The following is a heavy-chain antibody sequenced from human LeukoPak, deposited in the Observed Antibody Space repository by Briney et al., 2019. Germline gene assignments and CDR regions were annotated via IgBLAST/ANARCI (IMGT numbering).Heavy chain of an antibody. CDR1: GYSFTSYW. Sequence: GESLKISCKGSGYSFTSYWIGWVRQMPGKGLEWMGIIYPGDSDTRYSPSFQGQVTISADKSISTAYLQRSSLKASDTAMYYCARHEGTGSGSYFIYGMDVWGQGTTVTVSS. J-gene: IGHJ6*02. CDR2: IYPGDSDT. D-gene: IGHD3-10*01. V-gene: IGHV5-51*01. CDR3: ARHEGTGSGSYFIYGMDV.